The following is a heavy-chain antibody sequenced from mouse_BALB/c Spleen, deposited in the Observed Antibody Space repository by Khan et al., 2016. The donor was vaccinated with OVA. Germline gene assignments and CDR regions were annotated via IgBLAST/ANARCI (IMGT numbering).Heavy chain of an antibody. D-gene: IGHD4-1*01. CDR2: ISYSGRT. CDR3: AMGRTY. CDR1: GYSITSDYA. J-gene: IGHJ3*01. V-gene: IGHV3-2*02. Sequence: EVQLVESGPGLVKPSQSLSLTCPVTGYSITSDYAWNWIRQFPGNKLEWMGYISYSGRTSYNPSLKSRISVTRETSKNQFFLQLNSVTTEDTATYYCAMGRTYWGQGTLVTVSA.